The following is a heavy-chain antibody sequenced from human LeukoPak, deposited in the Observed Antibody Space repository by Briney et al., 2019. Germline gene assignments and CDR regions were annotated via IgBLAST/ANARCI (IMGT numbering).Heavy chain of an antibody. CDR2: IYYSGST. Sequence: SETLSLTCTVSGGSISSSTYYWGWIRRPPGKGLEWIGSIYYSGSTYYNPSLKSRVTVSVDTSKNQFSLNLSSVTAADTAVYYCATSGGTLGPTNYFAYWGQGTLVTVSS. V-gene: IGHV4-39*01. CDR1: GGSISSSTYY. D-gene: IGHD3-16*01. J-gene: IGHJ4*02. CDR3: ATSGGTLGPTNYFAY.